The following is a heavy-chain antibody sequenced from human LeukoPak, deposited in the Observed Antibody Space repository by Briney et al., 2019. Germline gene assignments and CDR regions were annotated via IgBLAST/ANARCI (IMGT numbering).Heavy chain of an antibody. Sequence: ASVKVSCKASGYTFTSYDINWVRQATGQGLEWMGWMNPNSGNTGYAQKFQGRVTMTRNTSISTAYMELSSLRSEDTAVYYCARGRKDIVVVPAAKGLYYYYYMDVWGKGTTVTVSS. D-gene: IGHD2-2*01. CDR1: GYTFTSYD. V-gene: IGHV1-8*01. CDR2: MNPNSGNT. CDR3: ARGRKDIVVVPAAKGLYYYYYMDV. J-gene: IGHJ6*03.